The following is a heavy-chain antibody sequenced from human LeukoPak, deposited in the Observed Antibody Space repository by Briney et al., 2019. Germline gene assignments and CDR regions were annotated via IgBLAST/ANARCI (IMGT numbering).Heavy chain of an antibody. V-gene: IGHV3-53*01. D-gene: IGHD3-16*01. CDR3: ARDQATSGGGLDS. CDR2: IYTGGTT. Sequence: HPGGSLRLSCAASGFTVSGTHMSWVRQAPGKGLEWVSAIYTGGTTYYSDSVEGRFTISRDKSKNTLYLQMDSLRVEDTAVYYCARDQATSGGGLDSRGQGTLATVSS. CDR1: GFTVSGTH. J-gene: IGHJ4*02.